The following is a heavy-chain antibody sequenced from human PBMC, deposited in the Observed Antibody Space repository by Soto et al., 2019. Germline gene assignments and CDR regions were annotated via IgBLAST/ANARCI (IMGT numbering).Heavy chain of an antibody. CDR1: GYTFTNYA. CDR2: INTGNGNT. CDR3: ARIRVIAGKYFDY. J-gene: IGHJ4*02. D-gene: IGHD2-15*01. Sequence: ASVKVSCKASGYTFTNYAIHWVRQAPGQRLEWMGWINTGNGNTKSSQRFQGRVTISRDTSASTAYMELSSLRSEDTAVHYCARIRVIAGKYFDYWGQGTLVTVSS. V-gene: IGHV1-3*04.